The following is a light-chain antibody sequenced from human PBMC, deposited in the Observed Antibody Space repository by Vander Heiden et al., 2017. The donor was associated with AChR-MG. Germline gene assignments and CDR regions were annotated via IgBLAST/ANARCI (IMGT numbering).Light chain of an antibody. V-gene: IGKV1-13*02. CDR3: QQSSSYPLT. CDR1: QDISSG. Sequence: AIQMTQSPSSLSASVGDRVTITCRASQDISSGLIWYQQKPGKVPKVLIYDASSLVSGVPSRFSGSGSGTEFTLTISSLQPEDFATYHCQQSSSYPLTFGGGTKVEIK. CDR2: DAS. J-gene: IGKJ4*01.